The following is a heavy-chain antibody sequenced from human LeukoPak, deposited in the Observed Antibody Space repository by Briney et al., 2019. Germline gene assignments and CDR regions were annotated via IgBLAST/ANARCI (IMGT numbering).Heavy chain of an antibody. CDR3: ATYVNWVAGDV. V-gene: IGHV3-7*01. J-gene: IGHJ6*02. CDR2: IKDDGSEK. CDR1: EFTFSSHW. Sequence: GGSLRLSCAASEFTFSSHWMSWVRQAPGKGLEWLANIKDDGSEKYYVDSVKGRFTISRDNANNSLYLQMNSLRAEDTAVYYCATYVNWVAGDVYGQGTTVSVSS. D-gene: IGHD1-1*01.